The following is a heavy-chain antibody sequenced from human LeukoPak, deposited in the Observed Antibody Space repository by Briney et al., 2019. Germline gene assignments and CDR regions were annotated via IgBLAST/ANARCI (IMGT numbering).Heavy chain of an antibody. V-gene: IGHV4-4*07. CDR1: DVSISNYY. J-gene: IGHJ2*01. D-gene: IGHD2-2*03. CDR2: IYSSGST. CDR3: ARIFGYAKWYFDL. Sequence: PSETLSLTCTVSDVSISNYYWSWIRRPAGKGLEWIGRIYSSGSTNYNPSLKSRVTMSVDTSKNQFSLKLSSVTAADTAVYYCARIFGYAKWYFDLWGRGTLVTVSS.